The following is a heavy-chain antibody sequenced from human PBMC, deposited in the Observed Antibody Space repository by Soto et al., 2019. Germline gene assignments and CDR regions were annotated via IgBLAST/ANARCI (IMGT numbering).Heavy chain of an antibody. J-gene: IGHJ4*02. CDR2: FDPEDGET. CDR3: ATGLYYDSSGYYYVPGDY. V-gene: IGHV1-24*01. CDR1: GYTLTELS. D-gene: IGHD3-22*01. Sequence: GASVKVSCKVSGYTLTELSMHWVRQAPGKGLEWMGGFDPEDGETIYAQKFQGRVTMTEDTSTDTAYMELSSLRSEDTAVYYCATGLYYDSSGYYYVPGDYWGQGNPVTVSS.